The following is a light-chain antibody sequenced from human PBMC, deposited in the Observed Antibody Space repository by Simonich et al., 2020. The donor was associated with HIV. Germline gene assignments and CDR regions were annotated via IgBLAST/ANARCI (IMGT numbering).Light chain of an antibody. Sequence: DIQMTQSPSSLSASVGERVTITCRASQSISSYLNWYQQKPGKAPKLLLYATSTLQSGVPSRFSGSGSGTDFTLTISRLQSEDFATYYCQQYYSYPPTFGPGTKVDIK. CDR2: ATS. CDR3: QQYYSYPPT. J-gene: IGKJ3*01. V-gene: IGKV1-39*01. CDR1: QSISSY.